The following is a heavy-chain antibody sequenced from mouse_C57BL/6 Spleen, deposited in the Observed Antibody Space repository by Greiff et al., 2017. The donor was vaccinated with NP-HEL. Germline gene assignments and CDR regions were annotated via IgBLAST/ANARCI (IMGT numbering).Heavy chain of an antibody. CDR1: GFSLTSYG. D-gene: IGHD1-1*01. V-gene: IGHV2-5*01. J-gene: IGHJ4*01. Sequence: VQLQQSGPGLVQPSQSLSITCTVSGFSLTSYGVHWVRQSPGKGLEWLGVIWRGGSTDYNAAFMSRLSITKDNYKSQVFFKMNSLQADDTAIYYCAKATVVANYYAMDYWGQGTSVTVSS. CDR2: IWRGGST. CDR3: AKATVVANYYAMDY.